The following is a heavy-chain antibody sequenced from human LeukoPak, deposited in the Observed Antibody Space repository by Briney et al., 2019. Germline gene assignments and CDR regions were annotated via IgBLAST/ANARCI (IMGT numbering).Heavy chain of an antibody. J-gene: IGHJ4*02. Sequence: SQTLSLTCTVSGGSISSGGYYWSWIRQPPGKGLEWIGYIYHSGSTYYNPSLKSRVTISVDRSKNQFSLKLSSVTAADTAVYYCARTDPLELRFSYDYRGQGTLVTVSS. CDR3: ARTDPLELRFSYDY. CDR2: IYHSGST. CDR1: GGSISSGGYY. D-gene: IGHD1-7*01. V-gene: IGHV4-30-2*01.